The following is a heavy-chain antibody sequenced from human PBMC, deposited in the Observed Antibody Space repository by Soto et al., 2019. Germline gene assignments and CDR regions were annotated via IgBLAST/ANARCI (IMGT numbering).Heavy chain of an antibody. V-gene: IGHV1-18*01. CDR3: ARDYFGSGTYSVFVY. CDR1: GYTFTSYG. D-gene: IGHD3-10*01. J-gene: IGHJ4*02. CDR2: ISPYNGYT. Sequence: GASVKVSCKASGYTFTSYGITWVRQAPGQGLEWMGWISPYNGYTNYAQKLQGRVTMATDTFTSTAYMELRSLKSDDTAVYYCARDYFGSGTYSVFVYWGQGTLVTVSS.